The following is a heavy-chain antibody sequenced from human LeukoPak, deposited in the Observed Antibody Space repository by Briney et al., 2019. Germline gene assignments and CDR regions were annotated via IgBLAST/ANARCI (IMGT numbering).Heavy chain of an antibody. CDR3: AEAMVRGVWSYYYYYMDV. J-gene: IGHJ6*03. V-gene: IGHV3-74*01. D-gene: IGHD3-10*01. CDR2: LKSDGYST. CDR1: GFTISSYW. Sequence: GGSLRLSCEASGFTISSYWMHWVRQAPGKGLVWVSRLKSDGYSTIYADSVKGRFTISRDNSKNTLYLQMNSLRPEDTAVYYCAEAMVRGVWSYYYYYMDVWGKGTSVTVSS.